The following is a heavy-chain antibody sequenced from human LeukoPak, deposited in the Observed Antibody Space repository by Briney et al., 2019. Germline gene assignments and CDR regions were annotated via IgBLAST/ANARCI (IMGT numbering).Heavy chain of an antibody. Sequence: PSETLSLTCTVSGDSISSSNSYWGWIRQPPGKGLEWIGSIYYSGNTYYNASLKSRVTISVDTSKNQFSLKLTSVTAADTAVYYCARGRGSYFFDYWGQGTLVTVSS. CDR2: IYYSGNT. V-gene: IGHV4-39*01. CDR1: GDSISSSNSY. CDR3: ARGRGSYFFDY. J-gene: IGHJ4*02. D-gene: IGHD1-26*01.